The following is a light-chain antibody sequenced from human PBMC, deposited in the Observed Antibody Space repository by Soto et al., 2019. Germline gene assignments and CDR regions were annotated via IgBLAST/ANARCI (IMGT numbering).Light chain of an antibody. J-gene: IGKJ5*01. Sequence: EIVLTQSPATLSLSPGERATLSCRASQSVSSYLAWYQQKPGQAPRLLIYDASNRATGIPARFSGSWSGTDFTPTISSLEPEDFLVYYCQQRSNWPFITFGHGTLLESK. CDR3: QQRSNWPFIT. CDR2: DAS. CDR1: QSVSSY. V-gene: IGKV3-11*01.